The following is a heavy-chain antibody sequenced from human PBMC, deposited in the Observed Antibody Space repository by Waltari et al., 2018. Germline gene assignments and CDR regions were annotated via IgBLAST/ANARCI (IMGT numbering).Heavy chain of an antibody. J-gene: IGHJ5*02. CDR3: ARFYRAAMVTNWFDP. Sequence: QVQLVQSGAEVKKPGSSVKVSCKASGGTFSSYAISWVRQAPGQGLEWMGGSIPIIGIENYAQRFKGRGRITADKSTSTASMERSSLRSEETAVYYCARFYRAAMVTNWFDPWGQGTLVTVSS. D-gene: IGHD5-18*01. CDR1: GGTFSSYA. V-gene: IGHV1-69*10. CDR2: SIPIIGIE.